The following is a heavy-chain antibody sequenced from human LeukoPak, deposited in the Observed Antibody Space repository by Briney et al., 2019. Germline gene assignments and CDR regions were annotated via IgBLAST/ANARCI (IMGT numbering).Heavy chain of an antibody. J-gene: IGHJ4*02. CDR2: IYYSGST. D-gene: IGHD3-22*01. V-gene: IGHV4-59*01. Sequence: SETLSLTCTVSGGSISSGYWSWIRQPPGKGLEWIGYIYYSGSTNYNPSLKSRVTISVDTSKNQFSLKLSSVTAADTAVYYCARDDDSSGYFYYFDYWGQGTLVTVSS. CDR1: GGSISSGY. CDR3: ARDDDSSGYFYYFDY.